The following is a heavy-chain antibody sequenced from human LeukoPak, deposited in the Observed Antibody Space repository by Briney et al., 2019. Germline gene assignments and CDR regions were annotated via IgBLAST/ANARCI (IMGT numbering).Heavy chain of an antibody. V-gene: IGHV5-51*01. D-gene: IGHD2-8*01. CDR2: IYPVDSST. Sequence: GESLKISCKGSGYSFTTYWIGWVCQMPGKGLEWMGIIYPVDSSTKISPSFEGQVTISADKSTATAYLQWSSLKASDTAMYYCARPIHCTSGVCYDYWGQGTLVTVSS. CDR1: GYSFTTYW. J-gene: IGHJ4*02. CDR3: ARPIHCTSGVCYDY.